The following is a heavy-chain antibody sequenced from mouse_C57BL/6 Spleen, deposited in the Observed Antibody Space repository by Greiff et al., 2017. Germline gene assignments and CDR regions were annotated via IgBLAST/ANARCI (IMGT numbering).Heavy chain of an antibody. D-gene: IGHD2-12*01. J-gene: IGHJ2*01. Sequence: EVKLMESGAELVKPGASVKLSCTASGFNIKDYYMHWVKQRTEQGLEWIGRIDPEDGETEYAPKFQGKATIPADTSSNTAYLQLSSLTSEDTAVYYCARGARYDVNSFDYWGQGTTLTVSS. CDR3: ARGARYDVNSFDY. V-gene: IGHV14-2*01. CDR2: IDPEDGET. CDR1: GFNIKDYY.